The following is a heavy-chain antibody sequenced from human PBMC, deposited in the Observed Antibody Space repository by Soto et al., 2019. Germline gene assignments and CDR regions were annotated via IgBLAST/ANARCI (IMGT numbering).Heavy chain of an antibody. CDR3: ARAALDYDFWSGSNQNFDY. J-gene: IGHJ4*02. CDR1: GGSISSYY. D-gene: IGHD3-3*01. Sequence: PLEILSLTCTVSGGSISSYYLSWIRQPPGKGLEWIGYIYYSGSTNYNPSLKSRVTISVDTSKNQFSLKLSSVTAADTAVYYCARAALDYDFWSGSNQNFDYWGQGTLVTVS. CDR2: IYYSGST. V-gene: IGHV4-59*01.